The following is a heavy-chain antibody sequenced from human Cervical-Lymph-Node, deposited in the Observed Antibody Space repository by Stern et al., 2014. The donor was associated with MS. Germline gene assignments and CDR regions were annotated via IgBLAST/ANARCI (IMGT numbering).Heavy chain of an antibody. CDR1: GGSISNTNW. CDR3: ARVHSGYNWFDY. J-gene: IGHJ4*02. D-gene: IGHD5-12*01. V-gene: IGHV4-4*02. CDR2: FYHSGPT. Sequence: QVQLQESGPGLVKPSGTLSLTCAVSGGSISNTNWRGWVRQTPGMVLEWMGEFYHSGPTNFSPSQKSRVTMSVEKSKTQFSLKLKSVTAADTAVYYCARVHSGYNWFDYWGQGTLVTVSS.